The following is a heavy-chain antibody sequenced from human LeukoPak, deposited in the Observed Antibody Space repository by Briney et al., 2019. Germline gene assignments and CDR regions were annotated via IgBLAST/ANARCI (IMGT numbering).Heavy chain of an antibody. V-gene: IGHV4-59*08. CDR1: GGSISDHY. Sequence: SETLSLTCSASGGSISDHYWSWIRQPPGKGLEWIAYIYYNEAPNYNPSLNARVTMSLDMSKNQFSLRLTSVTAADTAVYYCVRGHYDFAPWGQGILVTVSS. J-gene: IGHJ5*02. D-gene: IGHD3-16*01. CDR3: VRGHYDFAP. CDR2: IYYNEAP.